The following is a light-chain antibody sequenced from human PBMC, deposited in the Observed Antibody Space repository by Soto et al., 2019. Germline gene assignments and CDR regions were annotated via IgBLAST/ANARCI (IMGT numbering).Light chain of an antibody. Sequence: SYELTQPPSVSVVPGETARITCGENKVGSKSVHWYQQKPGQAPVLVIYYDSNRPSGIPERFSGSNSGNTATLTISRVEAGDEADYYCQVWDTTSDHPVVFGGGTKVTVL. J-gene: IGLJ2*01. CDR2: YDS. V-gene: IGLV3-21*04. CDR1: KVGSKS. CDR3: QVWDTTSDHPVV.